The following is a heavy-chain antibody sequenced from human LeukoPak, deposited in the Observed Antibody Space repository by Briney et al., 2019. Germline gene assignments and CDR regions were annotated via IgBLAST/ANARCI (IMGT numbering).Heavy chain of an antibody. V-gene: IGHV3-30*02. J-gene: IGHJ4*02. D-gene: IGHD3-3*01. Sequence: PAGSLRLSCAASGFSFSRYDIHWVRQAPGKGLEWVAFIRNDGSNKNYADSVKGRFTISRDNFMSTVYLQMNSLRAEDTAVYYCAKDRQTITIFGVVNTPRANFDYWGQGTLVTVSS. CDR1: GFSFSRYD. CDR3: AKDRQTITIFGVVNTPRANFDY. CDR2: IRNDGSNK.